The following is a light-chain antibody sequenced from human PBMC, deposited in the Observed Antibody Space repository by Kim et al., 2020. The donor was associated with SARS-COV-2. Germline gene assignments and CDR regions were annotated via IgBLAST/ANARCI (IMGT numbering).Light chain of an antibody. V-gene: IGLV3-21*04. CDR1: NIGSKS. J-gene: IGLJ3*02. CDR2: YDS. Sequence: SYELTQPPSVSVAPGKTARITCGGNNIGSKSVHWYQQKPGQAPVLVIYYDSDRPSGIPERFSGSNSGNTATLTISRVEAGDEADYYCQLWDSSSDHWVLG. CDR3: QLWDSSSDHWV.